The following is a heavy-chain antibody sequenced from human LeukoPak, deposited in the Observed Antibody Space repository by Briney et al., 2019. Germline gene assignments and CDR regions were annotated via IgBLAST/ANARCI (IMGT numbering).Heavy chain of an antibody. V-gene: IGHV1-46*01. CDR1: GYTFTSYG. J-gene: IGHJ4*02. Sequence: ASVKVSCKASGYTFTSYGISWVRQAPGQGLEWMGIINPSGGSTSYAQKFQGRVTMTRDMSTSTVYMELSSLRSEDTAVYYCARALITMVRGLSGYWGQGTLVTVSS. CDR2: INPSGGST. CDR3: ARALITMVRGLSGY. D-gene: IGHD3-10*01.